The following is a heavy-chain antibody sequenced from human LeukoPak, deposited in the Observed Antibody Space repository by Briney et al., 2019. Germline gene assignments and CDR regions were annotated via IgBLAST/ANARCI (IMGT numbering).Heavy chain of an antibody. J-gene: IGHJ5*02. CDR1: GYTFTSYD. V-gene: IGHV1-8*01. CDR2: MNPNSGNT. D-gene: IGHD1-1*01. Sequence: GASVKVSCKASGYTFTSYDINWVRQATGQGLEWMGWMNPNSGNTGYAQKFQGRVTMTRNTSISTAYMELSSLRSEDTAVYYCVRGPVASPGMAQTTRRVWFDPWGQGTLVTVSS. CDR3: VRGPVASPGMAQTTRRVWFDP.